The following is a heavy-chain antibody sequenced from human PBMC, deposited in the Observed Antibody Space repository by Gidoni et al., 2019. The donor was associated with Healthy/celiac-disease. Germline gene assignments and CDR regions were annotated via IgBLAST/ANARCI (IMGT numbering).Heavy chain of an antibody. V-gene: IGHV4-34*01. D-gene: IGHD4-17*01. J-gene: IGHJ4*02. CDR1: GGSFSGYY. Sequence: QVQLQQWGAGLLKPSETLSLTCAVYGGSFSGYYWSWIRQPPGKGLEWIGEINHSGRTNYNPALKSRVTRSVDTSKNQFSLKLSSVTASDTAVYYCARGTTVVTRVFDDWGQGTLVTVSS. CDR2: INHSGRT. CDR3: ARGTTVVTRVFDD.